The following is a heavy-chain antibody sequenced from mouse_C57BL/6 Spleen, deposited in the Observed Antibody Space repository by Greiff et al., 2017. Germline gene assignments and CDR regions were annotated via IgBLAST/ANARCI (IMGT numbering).Heavy chain of an antibody. CDR3: ARWYGSKYYYAMDY. Sequence: VQVVESGAELMKPGASVKLSCKATGYTFTGYWIEWVKQRPGHGLEWIGEILPGSGSTNYKEKFKGKATFTADTSSNTAYMQLSSLTTEDSAIYYCARWYGSKYYYAMDYWGQGTSVTVSS. CDR1: GYTFTGYW. CDR2: ILPGSGST. J-gene: IGHJ4*01. D-gene: IGHD2-10*02. V-gene: IGHV1-9*01.